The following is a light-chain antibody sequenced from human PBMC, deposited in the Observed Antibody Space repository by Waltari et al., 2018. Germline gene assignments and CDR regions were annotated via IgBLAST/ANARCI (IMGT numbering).Light chain of an antibody. Sequence: IVLTQSPDTLSSSPGQRDTLSCRASQTINNQCLVWYQQKPGQAPRLLLHGASSRATCFPDRFSGSGSGTDFTLTISRLEPEDVAVYYCQQYDGSILTFGGGTKVEI. V-gene: IGKV3-20*01. J-gene: IGKJ4*01. CDR2: GAS. CDR3: QQYDGSILT. CDR1: QTINNQC.